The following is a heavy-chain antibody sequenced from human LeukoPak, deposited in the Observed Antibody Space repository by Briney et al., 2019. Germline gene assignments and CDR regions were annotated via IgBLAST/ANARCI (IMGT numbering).Heavy chain of an antibody. D-gene: IGHD6-6*01. V-gene: IGHV3-66*01. CDR3: ARDPPAVAANTYG. J-gene: IGHJ4*02. Sequence: GGSLRLSCAASGVTVSNNYMNWVLQAPGKGLKWVSLIYSGGSTYYADSVKGRFTISRDNSKNTLYLQMNSLRAEDTAVYYCARDPPAVAANTYGWGQGTLVTVSS. CDR1: GVTVSNNY. CDR2: IYSGGST.